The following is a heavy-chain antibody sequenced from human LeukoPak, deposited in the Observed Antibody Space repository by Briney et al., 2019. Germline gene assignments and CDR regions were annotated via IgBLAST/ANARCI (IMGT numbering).Heavy chain of an antibody. CDR2: ISSEGRST. CDR3: AKGQQSGSYSSSDY. V-gene: IGHV3-74*01. Sequence: GGSLRLSCAASGFTFSSDWMHWVRQVPGKGLVWVSHISSEGRSTNYADSVKGRFTISRDNAKNTLYLQMNSLRAEDTAVYHCAKGQQSGSYSSSDYWGQGTLVTVSS. CDR1: GFTFSSDW. J-gene: IGHJ4*02. D-gene: IGHD1-26*01.